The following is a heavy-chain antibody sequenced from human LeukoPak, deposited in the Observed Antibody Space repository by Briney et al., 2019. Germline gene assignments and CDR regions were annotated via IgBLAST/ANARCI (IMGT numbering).Heavy chain of an antibody. Sequence: GGSLRLSCAASGFTFSSYSMDWVRQAPGKGLEWVSYISSSSNTIYYADSVKGRFTISRDNAKNSLYLQMNSLRAEDTAVYYCARDPSGYGPVDYWGQGTLVTVSS. CDR1: GFTFSSYS. D-gene: IGHD3-10*01. CDR2: ISSSSNTI. V-gene: IGHV3-48*01. J-gene: IGHJ4*02. CDR3: ARDPSGYGPVDY.